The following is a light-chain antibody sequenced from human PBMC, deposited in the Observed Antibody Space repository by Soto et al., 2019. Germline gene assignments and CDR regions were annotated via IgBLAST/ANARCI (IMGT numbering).Light chain of an antibody. Sequence: IHLTQSPSSLSASVGYIFTTTCRASQGIRSYLAWYQQKQGKAPKLLIYAASTLQSGVPSRLRGSGYGTDLTITISSMQTEDFETYYCQQLNSYPLTFGGGTQVDI. CDR2: AAS. J-gene: IGKJ4*01. CDR1: QGIRSY. CDR3: QQLNSYPLT. V-gene: IGKV1-9*01.